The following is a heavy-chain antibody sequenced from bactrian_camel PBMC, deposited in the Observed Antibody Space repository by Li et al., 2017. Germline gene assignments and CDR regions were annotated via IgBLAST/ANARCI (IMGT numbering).Heavy chain of an antibody. V-gene: IGHV3S6*01. D-gene: IGHD4*01. CDR2: IDRDGNT. Sequence: HVQLVESGGGSVQSGGSLRLSCRALGYTVSSFCMGWFRQAPGKELEGVAGIDRDGNTNYTDSVRGRFTISRDNDKNTLYLQMNSLKSEDTALYYCVPHGGSEYNPHYKYWGQGTQVTVS. J-gene: IGHJ4*01. CDR1: GYTVSSFC. CDR3: VPHGGSEYNPHYKY.